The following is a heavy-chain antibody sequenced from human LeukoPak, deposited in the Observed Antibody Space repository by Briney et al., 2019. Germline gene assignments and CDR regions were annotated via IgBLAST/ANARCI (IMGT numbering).Heavy chain of an antibody. CDR2: ISGSGGIT. J-gene: IGHJ4*02. CDR1: GFTFSSYG. Sequence: GGTLRLSCAASGFTFSSYGMSWVRQAPGKGLEWVSGISGSGGITYYADSVRGRFTISRDSSKNTLYLQMNNLRTEDAAIYYCAKAPVTSCRGAFCYPLDSWGQGTLVTVSS. CDR3: AKAPVTSCRGAFCYPLDS. D-gene: IGHD2-15*01. V-gene: IGHV3-23*01.